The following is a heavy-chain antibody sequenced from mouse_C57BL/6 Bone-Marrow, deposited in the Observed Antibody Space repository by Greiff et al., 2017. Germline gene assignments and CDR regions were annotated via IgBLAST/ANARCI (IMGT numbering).Heavy chain of an antibody. CDR2: MNPYGGSP. CDR3: AISYDYNYYAMDN. V-gene: IGHV1-64*01. D-gene: IGHD2-4*01. CDR1: GYTFTNYW. Sequence: VQLQQPGAELVKPGASVKLSCKASGYTFTNYWMHWVKQRPGQGLEWIGMMNPYGGSPDYNEKFKSEATLSVDKSSRTAYMELSSLTSEDSTVYDCAISYDYNYYAMDNWGQGTSVTVSS. J-gene: IGHJ4*01.